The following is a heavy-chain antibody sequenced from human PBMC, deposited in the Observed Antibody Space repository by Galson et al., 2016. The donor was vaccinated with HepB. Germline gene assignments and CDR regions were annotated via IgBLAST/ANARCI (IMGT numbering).Heavy chain of an antibody. CDR1: GFSFSDHY. J-gene: IGHJ1*01. D-gene: IGHD7-27*01. CDR3: VRDDWGLDD. CDR2: IKNSSHRRTT. V-gene: IGHV3-72*01. Sequence: SLRLACAASGFSFSDHYMDWVRQAPGKGLEWIGRIKNSSHRRTTDYAASVKGRFTISRGDSSNSLFLQMNSLRTEDTAVYYSVRDDWGLDDWGQGTLVTVSS.